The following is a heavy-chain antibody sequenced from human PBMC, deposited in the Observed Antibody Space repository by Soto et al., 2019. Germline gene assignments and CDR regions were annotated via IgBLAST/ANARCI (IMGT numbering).Heavy chain of an antibody. CDR3: ARHHRVVAVRGTAV. Sequence: EVSVKVSCKASGYTFTSYDINWLRQATGQGLEWMGWMNPNSGNTGYAQKFQGRVTMTRNTSISTAYMELSSLRSEDTAVYYCARHHRVVAVRGTAVWGQGTTVTVSS. CDR1: GYTFTSYD. V-gene: IGHV1-8*01. D-gene: IGHD2-15*01. J-gene: IGHJ6*02. CDR2: MNPNSGNT.